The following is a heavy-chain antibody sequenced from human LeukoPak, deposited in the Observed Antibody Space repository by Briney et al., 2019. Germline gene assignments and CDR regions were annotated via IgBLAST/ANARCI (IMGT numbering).Heavy chain of an antibody. J-gene: IGHJ4*02. Sequence: SETLSLTCAVSGGPFSGYFWSWIRQSSGKGLEWIGEIHNSGTTNYNPSLKSRVTISVDTSKNQFSLKLSSVTAADTAVYYCARGGRYSSSWSQIDYWGQGTLVTVSS. D-gene: IGHD6-13*01. CDR3: ARGGRYSSSWSQIDY. V-gene: IGHV4-34*01. CDR2: IHNSGTT. CDR1: GGPFSGYF.